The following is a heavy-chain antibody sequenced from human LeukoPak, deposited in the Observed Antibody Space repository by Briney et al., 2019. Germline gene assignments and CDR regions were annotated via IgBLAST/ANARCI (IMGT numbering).Heavy chain of an antibody. V-gene: IGHV1-2*02. CDR1: GYTFTGYY. CDR2: INPSTGGT. Sequence: ASVKVSCKASGYTFTGYYMHWVRQAPGQGLEWMGWINPSTGGTNYAQKFQGRVTMTRDTSISTAYVDLSRLRSDDTAVYYCVQFELDYWGQGTLVTVSS. J-gene: IGHJ4*02. D-gene: IGHD3-10*01. CDR3: VQFELDY.